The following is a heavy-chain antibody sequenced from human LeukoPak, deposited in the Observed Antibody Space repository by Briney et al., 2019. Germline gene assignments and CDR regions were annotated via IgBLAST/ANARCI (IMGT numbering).Heavy chain of an antibody. CDR3: ARGGYSYGHFDY. D-gene: IGHD5-18*01. J-gene: IGHJ4*02. CDR2: IYYSGST. CDR1: GGSISSGDYY. Sequence: SETLSLTCTVSGGSISSGDYYWSWIRQPPGKGLEWIVYIYYSGSTYYNPSLKSRVTISVDTSKNQFSLKLSSVTAADTAVYYCARGGYSYGHFDYWGQGTLVTVSS. V-gene: IGHV4-30-4*01.